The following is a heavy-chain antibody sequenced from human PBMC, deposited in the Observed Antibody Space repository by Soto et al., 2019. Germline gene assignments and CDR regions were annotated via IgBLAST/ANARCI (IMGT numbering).Heavy chain of an antibody. V-gene: IGHV3-21*01. J-gene: IGHJ4*02. CDR2: ISSSSSYI. D-gene: IGHD6-6*01. CDR3: ARRGHSSSSPADY. CDR1: GFTFSSYS. Sequence: KPGGSLRLSCAASGFTFSSYSMNWVRQAPGEGLEWVSSISSSSSYIYYADSVKGRFTISRDNAKNSLYLQMNSLRAEDTAVYYCARRGHSSSSPADYWGQGTLVTVSS.